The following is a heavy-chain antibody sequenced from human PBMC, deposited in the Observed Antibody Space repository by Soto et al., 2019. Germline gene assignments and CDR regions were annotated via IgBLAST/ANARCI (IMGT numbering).Heavy chain of an antibody. J-gene: IGHJ4*02. CDR2: IWYDGSNK. Sequence: QVQLVESGGGVVQPGRSLRLSCAASGFTFSSYGMHWVRQAPGKGLEWVAVIWYDGSNKYYADSVKGRFTISRDNSKNTLYLQMNSVRAEDTAVYYCARDLGPYSGSYYVFDYWGQGTLVTVSS. D-gene: IGHD1-26*01. CDR1: GFTFSSYG. V-gene: IGHV3-33*01. CDR3: ARDLGPYSGSYYVFDY.